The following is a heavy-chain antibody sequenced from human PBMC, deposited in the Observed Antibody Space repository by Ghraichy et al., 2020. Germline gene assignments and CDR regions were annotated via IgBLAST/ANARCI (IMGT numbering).Heavy chain of an antibody. D-gene: IGHD3-10*01. CDR1: GFIFSNYA. CDR3: AKDPVIRRSLEFGMDV. Sequence: GGSLRLSCAASGFIFSNYAMNWVRQAPGKGLEWVSAISGSDDNTFYADSMKGRFTISRDNSKNTLYLQMNSLRAEDTAIYYCAKDPVIRRSLEFGMDVWGQGTPVTVSS. J-gene: IGHJ6*02. CDR2: ISGSDDNT. V-gene: IGHV3-23*01.